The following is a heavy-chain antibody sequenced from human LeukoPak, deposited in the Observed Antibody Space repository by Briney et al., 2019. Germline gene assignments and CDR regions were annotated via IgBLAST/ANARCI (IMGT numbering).Heavy chain of an antibody. V-gene: IGHV4-59*01. J-gene: IGHJ5*02. CDR1: GGSISSYY. CDR3: ARQQQLLTGFDP. CDR2: IYYSGST. Sequence: KTSETLSLTCTVSGGSISSYYWIWLRQPPGKGLEWIGYIYYSGSTNYNPSLKSRVTISVDTSKNQFSLKLSSVTAADTAVYYCARQQQLLTGFDPWGQGTLVTVSS. D-gene: IGHD6-13*01.